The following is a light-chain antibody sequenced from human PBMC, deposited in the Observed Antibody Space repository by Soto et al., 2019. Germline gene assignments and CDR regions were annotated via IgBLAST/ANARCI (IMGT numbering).Light chain of an antibody. CDR3: QQYGRSGT. CDR1: QSVSSY. Sequence: EIVMTQSPTTLSVSPGSRAILSGRASQSVSSYLAWYQQKPGQAPRLLIYGASNRATGIQDTSSGSRSGTAFTLTISSLQPEDLAVYYCQQYGRSGTFGQGTKWIS. CDR2: GAS. J-gene: IGKJ1*01. V-gene: IGKV3D-15*01.